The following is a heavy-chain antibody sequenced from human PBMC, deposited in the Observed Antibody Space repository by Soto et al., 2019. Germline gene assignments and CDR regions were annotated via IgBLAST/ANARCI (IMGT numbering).Heavy chain of an antibody. V-gene: IGHV4-28*01. Sequence: KPSETLSLTCAVSGYSISSSNWWGWIRQPPGKGLEWIGYIYYSGSTYYNPSLKSRVTMSVDTSKNQFSLKLSSVTAVDTAVYYCARTGTGVYDFWSGYYNYYYGMDVWGQGTTVTVSS. D-gene: IGHD3-3*01. CDR2: IYYSGST. J-gene: IGHJ6*02. CDR3: ARTGTGVYDFWSGYYNYYYGMDV. CDR1: GYSISSSNW.